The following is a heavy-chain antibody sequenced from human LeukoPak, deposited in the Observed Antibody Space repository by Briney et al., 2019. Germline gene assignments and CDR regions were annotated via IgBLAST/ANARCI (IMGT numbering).Heavy chain of an antibody. CDR2: ISHGGST. V-gene: IGHV4-38-2*01. CDR3: AGGATPGYSSGQLDY. D-gene: IGHD5-18*01. Sequence: SETLSLTCAVSDYSISNAYYWGWIRQPPGKGLEWIGSISHGGSTHYNASLKSRVTISLEASKNQFSLRLSSVTAADTAVYYCAGGATPGYSSGQLDYWGQGTLVTVSS. J-gene: IGHJ4*02. CDR1: DYSISNAYY.